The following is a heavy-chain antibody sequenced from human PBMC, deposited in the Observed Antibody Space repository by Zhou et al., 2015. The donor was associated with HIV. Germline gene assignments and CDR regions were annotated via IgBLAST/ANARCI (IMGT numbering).Heavy chain of an antibody. V-gene: IGHV1-69*01. J-gene: IGHJ5*02. CDR1: GGTFSSYA. CDR2: IIPIFGTA. Sequence: QVQLVQSGTEVKKPGSSVKVSCKASGGTFSSYAISWVRQAPGQGLEWMGGIIPIFGTANYAQKFQGRVTITADESTSTAYMELSSLRSEDTAVYYCARGARRNPDYGDYGDWFDPWGQGTLVTVSS. D-gene: IGHD4-17*01. CDR3: ARGARRNPDYGDYGDWFDP.